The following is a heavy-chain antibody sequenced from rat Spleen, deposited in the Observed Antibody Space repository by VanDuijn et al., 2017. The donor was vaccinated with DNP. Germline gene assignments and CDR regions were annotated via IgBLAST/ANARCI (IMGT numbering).Heavy chain of an antibody. CDR1: GFTFSAYY. V-gene: IGHV5-22*01. CDR2: IGSAAYAP. D-gene: IGHD4-3*01. CDR3: VRWSSGHFDY. Sequence: EVQLVESGGGLVQPGRSLKLSCAASGFTFSAYYMAWVRQAPAKGLEWVAYIGSAAYAPYYGDSVKGRFTISRDNAKSTLYLQMISLRSEDMATYYCVRWSSGHFDYWGQGVMVTVSS. J-gene: IGHJ2*01.